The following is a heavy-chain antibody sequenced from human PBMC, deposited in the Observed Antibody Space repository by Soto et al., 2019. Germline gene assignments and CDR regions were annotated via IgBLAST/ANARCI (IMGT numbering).Heavy chain of an antibody. Sequence: GSGPTLVNATETLTLTCTVSGFSLSNVRMGVSWIRQPPGKALEWLAHIFSNDEKSYNTSLKSRLTISKDTSKSQVVLTMTNMDPVDTATYYCARTYYYDSSGYSWRTGKMIDYWGQGTLVTVSS. CDR3: ARTYYYDSSGYSWRTGKMIDY. V-gene: IGHV2-26*01. J-gene: IGHJ4*02. CDR2: IFSNDEK. D-gene: IGHD3-22*01. CDR1: GFSLSNVRMG.